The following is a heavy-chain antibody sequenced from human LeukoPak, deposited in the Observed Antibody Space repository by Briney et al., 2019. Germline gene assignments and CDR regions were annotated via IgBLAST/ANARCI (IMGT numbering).Heavy chain of an antibody. CDR2: IIPIFGTA. D-gene: IGHD5-24*01. Sequence: SVKVSCKASGGTFSSYAISWARQAPGQGLEWMGGIIPIFGTANYAQKFQGRVTITTDESTSTAYTELSSLRSEDTAVYYCATLERWPNPWDFQHWGQGTLVTVSS. J-gene: IGHJ1*01. CDR1: GGTFSSYA. CDR3: ATLERWPNPWDFQH. V-gene: IGHV1-69*05.